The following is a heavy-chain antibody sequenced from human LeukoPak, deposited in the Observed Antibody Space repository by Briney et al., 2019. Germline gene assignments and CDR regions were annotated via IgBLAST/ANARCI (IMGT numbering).Heavy chain of an antibody. D-gene: IGHD3-3*01. Sequence: GGSLRLSCTASGFTFSLYWMTRVRQAPEKGLEWVANIKEDASEKDYVDSVKGRFTISRDNGKNSLYLQMNSLRGEDTAVYYCARLNWNYADYWGQGTLVTVSS. CDR2: IKEDASEK. V-gene: IGHV3-7*01. CDR1: GFTFSLYW. CDR3: ARLNWNYADY. J-gene: IGHJ4*02.